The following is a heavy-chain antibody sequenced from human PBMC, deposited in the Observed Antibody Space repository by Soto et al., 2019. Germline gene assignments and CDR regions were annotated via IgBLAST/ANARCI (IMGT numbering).Heavy chain of an antibody. D-gene: IGHD3-10*01. CDR3: ARGITMVRGVIITYAFDI. Sequence: PSETLSLTCTVSGGSISSYYWSWIRQPPGKGLEWIGYIYYSGSTNYNPSLRSRVTISVDTSKNQFSLKLSSVTAADTAVYYCARGITMVRGVIITYAFDIWGQGTMVTVSS. J-gene: IGHJ3*02. CDR1: GGSISSYY. V-gene: IGHV4-59*01. CDR2: IYYSGST.